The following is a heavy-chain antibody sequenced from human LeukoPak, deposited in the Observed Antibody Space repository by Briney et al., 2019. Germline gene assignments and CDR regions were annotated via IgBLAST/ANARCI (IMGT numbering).Heavy chain of an antibody. J-gene: IGHJ4*02. V-gene: IGHV3-23*01. D-gene: IGHD5-12*01. CDR3: ANALGTIDPFDY. CDR1: GFTFSSYA. Sequence: GGSLRLSCEASGFTFSSYAMSWVRQAPGKGLEWVSSLSKSGDNTYYADSVKGRFTISRDNSKSTLYLQMNSLRGDDTAVYYCANALGTIDPFDYWGQGTLVTVSS. CDR2: LSKSGDNT.